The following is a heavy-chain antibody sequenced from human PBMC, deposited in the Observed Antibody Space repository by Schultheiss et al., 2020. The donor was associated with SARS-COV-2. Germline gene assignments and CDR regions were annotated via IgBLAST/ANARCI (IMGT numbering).Heavy chain of an antibody. V-gene: IGHV3-11*01. D-gene: IGHD3-16*02. J-gene: IGHJ5*02. CDR1: GFTFSDYY. Sequence: GESLKISCAASGFTFSDYYMSWIRQAPGKGLEWVSYISSSGSTIYYADSVKGRFTISRDNAKNSLYLQMNSLRAEDTAGYYCASDRWASLGWFDPWGQGTLVTVSS. CDR2: ISSSGSTI. CDR3: ASDRWASLGWFDP.